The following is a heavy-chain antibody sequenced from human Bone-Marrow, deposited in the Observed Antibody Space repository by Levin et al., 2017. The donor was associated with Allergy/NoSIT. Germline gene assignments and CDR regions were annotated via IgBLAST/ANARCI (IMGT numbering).Heavy chain of an antibody. CDR3: AKAALYGDVSYYYYAMDV. V-gene: IGHV3-43*01. CDR1: GFTFGDFT. D-gene: IGHD4-17*01. J-gene: IGHJ6*02. Sequence: QAGGSLRLSCAASGFTFGDFTMHWVRQAPGKGLEWVSLITWDGDKTDYVDSVKGRFTISRDNSKSSLYLEMNSLSTEDTGLDYCAKAALYGDVSYYYYAMDVWGQGTTVTVSS. CDR2: ITWDGDKT.